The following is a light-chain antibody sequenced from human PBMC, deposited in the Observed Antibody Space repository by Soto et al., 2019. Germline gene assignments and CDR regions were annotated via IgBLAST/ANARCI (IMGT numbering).Light chain of an antibody. CDR2: DVS. Sequence: QSALTQPRSVSGSPGQSVTISCTGTSSDVGGYNYVSWYQQHPGKAPKLMIYDVSKRPSGVPDRFSGSKSGNTASLTISGLQAEDEADYDSCSYAVNYLYLFETRT. CDR1: SSDVGGYNY. J-gene: IGLJ1*01. V-gene: IGLV2-11*01. CDR3: CSYAVNYLYL.